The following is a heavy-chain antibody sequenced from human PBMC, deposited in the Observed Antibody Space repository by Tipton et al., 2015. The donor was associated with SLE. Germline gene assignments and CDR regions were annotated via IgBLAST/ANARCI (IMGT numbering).Heavy chain of an antibody. CDR2: ISYDGSNK. V-gene: IGHV3-30*04. CDR1: GFTFSAYS. Sequence: SLRLSCAASGFTFSAYSMHWVRPVPGKGLEGVAVISYDGSNKYYADSVKCRFTISRDNAKNTLYLHMNSLRAEDTAVYYCASALLDYFDYWGQGTLVTVPS. J-gene: IGHJ4*02. CDR3: ASALLDYFDY. D-gene: IGHD2-15*01.